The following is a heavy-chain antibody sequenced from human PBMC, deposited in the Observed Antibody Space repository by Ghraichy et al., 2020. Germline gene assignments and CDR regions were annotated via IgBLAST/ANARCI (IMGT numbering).Heavy chain of an antibody. J-gene: IGHJ4*02. Sequence: ASVKVSCKASGYTFTDSYMHWVRQAPGQGLEWMGWINPDSGGTKYAQKFQGGITMTRDTSISTAYMELSRLRSDDTAVYYCASGAIAARPLDYFDYWGQGTLVTVSS. D-gene: IGHD6-6*01. CDR1: GYTFTDSY. CDR3: ASGAIAARPLDYFDY. CDR2: INPDSGGT. V-gene: IGHV1-2*02.